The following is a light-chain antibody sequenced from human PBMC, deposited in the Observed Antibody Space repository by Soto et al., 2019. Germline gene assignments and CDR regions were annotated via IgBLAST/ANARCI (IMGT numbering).Light chain of an antibody. CDR2: DAS. Sequence: EIVLTQSPATLSLSPGERATLSCRASQSVSSYLAWYQQKPGQSPRLLIYDASNRATGIPARFSGSGSGTDFTLTISGLEPEDVAVYYCQQRSNWLYTFGQWTKLEIK. CDR1: QSVSSY. J-gene: IGKJ2*01. V-gene: IGKV3-11*01. CDR3: QQRSNWLYT.